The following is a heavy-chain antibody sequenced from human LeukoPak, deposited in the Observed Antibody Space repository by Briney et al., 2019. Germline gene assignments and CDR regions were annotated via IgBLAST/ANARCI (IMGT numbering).Heavy chain of an antibody. Sequence: SETLSLTCTVSGVSMSAYQWSWVRQSPEKGLEWIGCINTKGETSYNPSLKSRVTTSVDTSKSQFFLRLTSVTAADTAVYYCATSNDAKIAPFDHWGQGAPVTVSS. CDR2: INTKGET. V-gene: IGHV4-4*09. CDR3: ATSNDAKIAPFDH. CDR1: GVSMSAYQ. J-gene: IGHJ4*02. D-gene: IGHD2-21*01.